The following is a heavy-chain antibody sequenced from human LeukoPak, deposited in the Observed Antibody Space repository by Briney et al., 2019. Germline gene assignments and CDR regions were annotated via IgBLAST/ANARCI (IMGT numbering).Heavy chain of an antibody. Sequence: SETLSLTCAVYGGSFSGYYWIWIRQPPGKGLEWIGYSYASGRSNYNPSLKSRVTILVDTSKNQFSLKLSSVTAADTAVYYCARDSRPMTNAFDIWGQGTMVTVSS. J-gene: IGHJ3*02. CDR3: ARDSRPMTNAFDI. V-gene: IGHV4-59*01. D-gene: IGHD4-11*01. CDR1: GGSFSGYY. CDR2: SYASGRS.